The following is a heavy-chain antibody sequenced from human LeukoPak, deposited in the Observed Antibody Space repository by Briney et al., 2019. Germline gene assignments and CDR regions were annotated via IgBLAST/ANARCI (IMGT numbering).Heavy chain of an antibody. D-gene: IGHD2-21*01. V-gene: IGHV3-48*03. CDR1: GSIFDNYA. CDR2: ISSVGTM. CDR3: ARSRVIVDAFDI. J-gene: IGHJ3*02. Sequence: PGGSLRLSCAASGSIFDNYAMNWVRQAPGKGLEWIAYISSVGTMYYADSVKARFTISRDNGDNSLSLQMNSLRAGDTAVYYCARSRVIVDAFDIWGQGTMVTVSS.